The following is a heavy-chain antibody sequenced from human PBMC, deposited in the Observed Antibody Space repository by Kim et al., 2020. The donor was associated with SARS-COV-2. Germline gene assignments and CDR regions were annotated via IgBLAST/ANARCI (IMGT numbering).Heavy chain of an antibody. CDR1: GFTFSNYG. J-gene: IGHJ4*02. D-gene: IGHD3-10*01. CDR2: IWYDGSNK. Sequence: GGSLILSCAASGFTFSNYGMHWVRQAPGKGLEWVAVIWYDGSNKYYADSVKGRFTISRDNSKNTLYLQMNNLRAEDTAVYSCARGESSNSVRGLDYWGQGTLVIVSS. CDR3: ARGESSNSVRGLDY. V-gene: IGHV3-33*01.